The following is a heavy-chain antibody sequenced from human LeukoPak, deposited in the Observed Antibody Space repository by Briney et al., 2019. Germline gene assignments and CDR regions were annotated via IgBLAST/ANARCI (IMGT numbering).Heavy chain of an antibody. CDR2: MNPNSGNT. D-gene: IGHD4-17*01. V-gene: IGHV1-8*03. Sequence: ASVKVSCKASGYTFTSYDINWVRQATGQGLEWMGWMNPNSGNTGYAQKFQGRVTITRNTSISTAYMELSSLRSEDTAVYYCATWREKNDYGDYRAFDIWGQGTMVTVSS. J-gene: IGHJ3*02. CDR3: ATWREKNDYGDYRAFDI. CDR1: GYTFTSYD.